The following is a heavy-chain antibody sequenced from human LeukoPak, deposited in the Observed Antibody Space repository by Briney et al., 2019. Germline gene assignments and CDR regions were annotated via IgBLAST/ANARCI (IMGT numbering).Heavy chain of an antibody. Sequence: GGSLRLSCAASGFTFSNAWMSWVRQAPGKGLEWVGRIKGKTDGGTTDYAAPVKGRFTISRDDSKNTLYLQMNSLKTEDTAVYYCTVIVVVPAAMSGIGDYWGQGTLVTVSS. CDR3: TVIVVVPAAMSGIGDY. D-gene: IGHD2-2*01. CDR2: IKGKTDGGTT. CDR1: GFTFSNAW. V-gene: IGHV3-15*01. J-gene: IGHJ4*02.